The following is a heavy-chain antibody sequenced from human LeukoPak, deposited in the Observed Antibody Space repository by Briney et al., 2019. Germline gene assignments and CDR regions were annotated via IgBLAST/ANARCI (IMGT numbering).Heavy chain of an antibody. CDR3: ARHIGGGIEDMDV. CDR2: IYVTGN. Sequence: SQTLSLTCTVSGGSIGTYYWSWVRQSPGKGLEWIGYIYVTGNRYNPYLQSRVTISVDTSRNQFFLKMSSVTAADTAVYYCARHIGGGIEDMDVWGKGTKVTVSS. J-gene: IGHJ6*03. CDR1: GGSIGTYY. D-gene: IGHD3-16*02. V-gene: IGHV4-59*08.